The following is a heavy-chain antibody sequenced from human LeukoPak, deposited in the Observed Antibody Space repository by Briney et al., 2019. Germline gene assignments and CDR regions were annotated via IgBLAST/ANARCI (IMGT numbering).Heavy chain of an antibody. V-gene: IGHV4-4*02. CDR2: IYHSGST. D-gene: IGHD6-6*01. CDR3: ARVVAARPGFDY. CDR1: GGSISSSNW. Sequence: SETLSLTCTVSGGSISSSNWWSWVRQPPGKGLEWIGEIYHSGSTNYNPSLKSRVTISVDKSKNQFSLKLSSVTAADTAVYYCARVVAARPGFDYWGQGTLVTVSS. J-gene: IGHJ4*02.